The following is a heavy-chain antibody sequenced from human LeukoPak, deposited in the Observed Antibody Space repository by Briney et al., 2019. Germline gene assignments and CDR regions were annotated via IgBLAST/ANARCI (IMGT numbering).Heavy chain of an antibody. Sequence: SEILSLTCTVAGGSISSYYWSWIRQPPWKGLHWIGYIYYSGSTNYNPSLKSRVTISVDTSKNQFSLKLSSVAAADTAVYYWPRAEYDILTGYFHDAFDIWGQGTMVTVSS. CDR2: IYYSGST. CDR1: GGSISSYY. D-gene: IGHD3-9*01. V-gene: IGHV4-59*01. CDR3: PRAEYDILTGYFHDAFDI. J-gene: IGHJ3*02.